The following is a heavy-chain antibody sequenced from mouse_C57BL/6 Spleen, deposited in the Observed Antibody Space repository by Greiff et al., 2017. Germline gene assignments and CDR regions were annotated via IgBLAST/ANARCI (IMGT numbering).Heavy chain of an antibody. CDR3: TTESPYYYVSSYEDFDY. V-gene: IGHV14-1*01. D-gene: IGHD1-1*01. CDR1: GFNIKDYY. J-gene: IGHJ2*01. Sequence: EVKLQESGAELVRPGASVKLSCTASGFNIKDYYMHWVKQRPEQGLEWIGRIDPEDGDTEYAPKFQGKATMTADTSSNTAYRQLSSLTSEDTAVYYCTTESPYYYVSSYEDFDYWGQGTTLTVSS. CDR2: IDPEDGDT.